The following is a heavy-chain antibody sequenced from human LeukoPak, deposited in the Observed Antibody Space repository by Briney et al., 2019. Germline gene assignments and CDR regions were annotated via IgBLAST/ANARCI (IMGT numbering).Heavy chain of an antibody. J-gene: IGHJ3*02. CDR2: ISYIGST. V-gene: IGHV4-59*11. CDR3: ARDLVTVTKGFDI. CDR1: DDSFSSHY. Sequence: SETLSLTCAVSDDSFSSHYWTWIRQPPGKGLEWIGYISYIGSTNYNPSLKSRVAISIDTSRNQFSLSLRSVTAADTAVYYCARDLVTVTKGFDIWGQGTMVSVSS. D-gene: IGHD4-17*01.